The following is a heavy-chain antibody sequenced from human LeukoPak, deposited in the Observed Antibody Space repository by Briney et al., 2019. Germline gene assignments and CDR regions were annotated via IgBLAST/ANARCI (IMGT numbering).Heavy chain of an antibody. J-gene: IGHJ4*02. Sequence: SVKVSCKASGGTFSSYAISWVRQAPGQGLEWMGGIIPIFGTANYAQKFQGRVTITADESTSTAYMELSSLRSEDTAVYYCARDYYSGQLVLFDYWGQGTLVTVSS. CDR1: GGTFSSYA. V-gene: IGHV1-69*13. D-gene: IGHD6-6*01. CDR2: IIPIFGTA. CDR3: ARDYYSGQLVLFDY.